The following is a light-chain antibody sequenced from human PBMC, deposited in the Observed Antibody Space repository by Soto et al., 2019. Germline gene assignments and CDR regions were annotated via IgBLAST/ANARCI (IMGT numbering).Light chain of an antibody. Sequence: DIQMTQSPSSVSASVGDRVTITCRASQGLSSWLAWYQQKPGKAPKLLIYAASRLQSGVPSKFSGSGSEKDFNLTFSSLQPKDFAAFYCPQANGCPFAFGPGTKVDNK. CDR3: PQANGCPFA. CDR1: QGLSSW. CDR2: AAS. J-gene: IGKJ3*01. V-gene: IGKV1-12*01.